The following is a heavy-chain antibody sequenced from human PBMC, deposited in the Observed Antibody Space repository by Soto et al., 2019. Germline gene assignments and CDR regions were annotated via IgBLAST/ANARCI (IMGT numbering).Heavy chain of an antibody. V-gene: IGHV3-9*01. CDR2: ISWNSGSI. CDR1: GFTFDDYA. Sequence: DVQLVESGGGLVQPGRSLRLSCAASGFTFDDYAMHWVRQVPGKGLEWVSGISWNSGSIGYADSVKGRFTISRDNAKNSLYLQMNSLRTEDTALYYCAKGLYSNYGPPSADYWGQGTLVTVSS. CDR3: AKGLYSNYGPPSADY. D-gene: IGHD4-4*01. J-gene: IGHJ4*02.